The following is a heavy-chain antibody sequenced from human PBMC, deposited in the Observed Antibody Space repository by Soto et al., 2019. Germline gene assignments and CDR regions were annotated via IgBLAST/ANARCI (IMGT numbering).Heavy chain of an antibody. CDR1: GGSISNDY. J-gene: IGHJ6*03. D-gene: IGHD4-17*01. CDR2: IYYSGLT. CDR3: ARSGDYTNYYYYYMDV. V-gene: IGHV4-59*08. Sequence: ETLSLTCTVSGGSISNDYWSWVRQSPGMGLEWIGYIYYSGLTKYNPSLKSRVTISVGTSKNQFSLRLSSVTAADSAVYYCARSGDYTNYYYYYMDVWGKGTTVTVSS.